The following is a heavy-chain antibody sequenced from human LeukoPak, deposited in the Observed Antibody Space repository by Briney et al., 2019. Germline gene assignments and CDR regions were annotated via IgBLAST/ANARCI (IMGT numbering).Heavy chain of an antibody. CDR3: ATEVLPPPDGHVTLTISDAFDI. CDR2: FDPEDGET. Sequence: ASVKVSCKVSGYTLTELSMHWVRQAPGKGLEWMGGFDPEDGETIYAQKFQGRVTMTEDTSTDTAYMELSSLRSEDTAVYYCATEVLPPPDGHVTLTISDAFDIWGQGTMVTVSS. D-gene: IGHD3-10*01. J-gene: IGHJ3*02. V-gene: IGHV1-24*01. CDR1: GYTLTELS.